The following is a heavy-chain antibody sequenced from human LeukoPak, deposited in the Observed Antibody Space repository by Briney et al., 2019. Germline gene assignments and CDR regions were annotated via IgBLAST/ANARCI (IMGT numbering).Heavy chain of an antibody. Sequence: SVTLSFNCSGYAFTSYDINWVWHGHGQGLGLMWWMNPNSGNTGYAKKFKGRVTMTRNTSISTAYMELSSLRSEDTAVYYCARGRYSSGWYRSNYYYGMDVWGQGTTVTVSS. J-gene: IGHJ6*02. CDR2: MNPNSGNT. V-gene: IGHV1-8*02. CDR3: ARGRYSSGWYRSNYYYGMDV. D-gene: IGHD6-19*01. CDR1: GYAFTSYD.